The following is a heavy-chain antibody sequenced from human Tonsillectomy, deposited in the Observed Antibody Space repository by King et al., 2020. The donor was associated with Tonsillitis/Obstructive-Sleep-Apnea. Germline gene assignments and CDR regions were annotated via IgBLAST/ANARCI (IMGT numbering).Heavy chain of an antibody. V-gene: IGHV3-7*04. CDR2: VRQDGSEK. Sequence: VQLVESGGGLVQPGGSLRLSCAASGFTLSSYGMSWVRQAPGRGLEWVANVRQDGSEKYYVGSVKGRFTISRDNAKNSLFLQMDSLRAEDTAVYYCARDWGGDSAVFDYWGQGTLVTVSS. CDR1: GFTLSSYG. D-gene: IGHD2-21*02. CDR3: ARDWGGDSAVFDY. J-gene: IGHJ4*02.